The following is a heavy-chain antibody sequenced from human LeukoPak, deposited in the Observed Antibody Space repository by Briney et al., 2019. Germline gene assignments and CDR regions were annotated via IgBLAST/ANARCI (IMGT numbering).Heavy chain of an antibody. Sequence: SETLSLTCTVSGGSISSYYWSWIRQPPGKGLEWIGYIYYSGSTNYNPSLKSRVTISVDTSKNQFSLKLSSVTAADTAVYYCARHDEYSSGWCFDYWGQGTLVTVSS. CDR3: ARHDEYSSGWCFDY. D-gene: IGHD6-19*01. J-gene: IGHJ4*02. CDR2: IYYSGST. CDR1: GGSISSYY. V-gene: IGHV4-59*08.